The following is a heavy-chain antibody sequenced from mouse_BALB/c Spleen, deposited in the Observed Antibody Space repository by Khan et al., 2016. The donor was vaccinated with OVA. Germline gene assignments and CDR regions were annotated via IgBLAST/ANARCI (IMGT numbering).Heavy chain of an antibody. D-gene: IGHD4-1*01. V-gene: IGHV5-17*02. Sequence: EVELVESGGGLVQPGGSRKLSCAASGFTFSSFGMHWVRQAPEKGLEWVAYINSGSSTIYYADPVKGRFTISRDNSKNTLFLQMTSLRAEDTAMYYWERGNWAYWGQGTTLTVSS. CDR2: INSGSSTI. CDR1: GFTFSSFG. CDR3: ERGNWAY. J-gene: IGHJ2*01.